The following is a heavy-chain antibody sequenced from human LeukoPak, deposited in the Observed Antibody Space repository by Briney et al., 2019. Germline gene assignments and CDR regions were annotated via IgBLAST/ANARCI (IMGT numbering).Heavy chain of an antibody. J-gene: IGHJ2*01. CDR2: IPYSGST. Sequence: KPSETLSLTCTVSGGSISTSTYYWGWIRQPPGKGLEWIGSIPYSGSTYNNPSLKSRVTISVDTSKNQFSLKLSAVTAPDEAVYYCARRVYSGSYNWYFDLWGRGTLVTVSS. CDR3: ARRVYSGSYNWYFDL. V-gene: IGHV4-39*01. D-gene: IGHD1-26*01. CDR1: GGSISTSTYY.